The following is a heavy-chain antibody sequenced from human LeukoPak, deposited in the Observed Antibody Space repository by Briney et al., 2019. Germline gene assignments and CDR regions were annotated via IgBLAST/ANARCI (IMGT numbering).Heavy chain of an antibody. CDR2: IRSKAYGGTT. V-gene: IGHV3-49*04. Sequence: GGSLRLSCTASGFTFGDYAMSWVRQAPGKGLEWVGFIRSKAYGGTTEYAASVKGRFTISRDDSKSIAYLQMNSLKTEDTAVYYCTRGVVRGYSYGSDYWGQGTLVTVSS. CDR1: GFTFGDYA. J-gene: IGHJ4*02. D-gene: IGHD5-18*01. CDR3: TRGVVRGYSYGSDY.